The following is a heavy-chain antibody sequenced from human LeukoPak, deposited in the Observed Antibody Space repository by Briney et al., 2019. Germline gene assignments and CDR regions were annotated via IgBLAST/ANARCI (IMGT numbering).Heavy chain of an antibody. CDR2: INGRGDNT. Sequence: PGGSLRLSGAASGVIISSYAMSWVRQAPGKWLDWVSAINGRGDNTYYADFVKGRFTISRDNPKSTVYLQMNRLRTADTAVYYCAKDRVSPGFNWFDPWGQGTLVTVSS. CDR1: GVIISSYA. J-gene: IGHJ5*02. D-gene: IGHD2/OR15-2a*01. CDR3: AKDRVSPGFNWFDP. V-gene: IGHV3-23*01.